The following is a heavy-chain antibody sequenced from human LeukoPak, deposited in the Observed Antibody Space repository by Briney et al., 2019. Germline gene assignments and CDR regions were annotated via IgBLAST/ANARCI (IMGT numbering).Heavy chain of an antibody. CDR1: GFTFRNSW. V-gene: IGHV3-74*01. J-gene: IGHJ1*01. CDR3: TTDEVFYGSGNGYFHR. CDR2: IYNGEPTT. Sequence: GGSLRPSCAAPGFTFRNSWRHWGRQAPGKGRGWVSRIYNGEPTTGSAVSVKGRFPISRDHARNTLYLQLHSLRAEAWAVHFCTTDEVFYGSGNGYFHRWRQGPLLAVPS. D-gene: IGHD3-10*01.